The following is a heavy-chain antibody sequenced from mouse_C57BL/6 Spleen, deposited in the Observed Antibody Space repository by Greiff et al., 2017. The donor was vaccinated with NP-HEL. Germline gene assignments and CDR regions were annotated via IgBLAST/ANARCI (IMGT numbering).Heavy chain of an antibody. V-gene: IGHV3-6*01. D-gene: IGHD1-1*01. CDR2: ISYDGSN. CDR3: ARGPHYYGSSDWYFEV. Sequence: ESGPGLVKPSQSLSLTCSVTGYSITSGYYWNWIRQFPGNQLEWMGYISYDGSNNYNPSLKNRISITRDKSKNQFFLKLNSVTTEDTATDYCARGPHYYGSSDWYFEVWGTGTTVTVSS. CDR1: GYSITSGYY. J-gene: IGHJ1*03.